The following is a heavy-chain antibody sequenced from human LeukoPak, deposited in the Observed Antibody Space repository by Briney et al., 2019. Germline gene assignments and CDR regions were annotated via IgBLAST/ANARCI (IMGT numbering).Heavy chain of an antibody. J-gene: IGHJ6*02. D-gene: IGHD2-15*01. CDR3: ARRSHCTGGSCYPV. Sequence: PSETLSLTCTVSGDSMTSSNHYWVWIRQPPGKGLEWIGSIYYDGNTYYNPSLKSRVTISQDTSKNQFSLKVSSVTAADTAVYHCARRSHCTGGSCYPVWGQGTTATVSS. CDR1: GDSMTSSNHY. CDR2: IYYDGNT. V-gene: IGHV4-39*01.